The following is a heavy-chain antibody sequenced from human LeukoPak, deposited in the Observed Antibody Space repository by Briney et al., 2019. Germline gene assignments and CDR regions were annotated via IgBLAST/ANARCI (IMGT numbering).Heavy chain of an antibody. Sequence: GASVKVSCKASGGTFSSYAISWVRQAPGQGLEWMGGIIPIFGTANYAQKFQGRVTITADEPTSTAYMELSSLRSEDTAVYYCAILGAYGDYYYYYMDVWGKGTTVTISS. CDR3: AILGAYGDYYYYYMDV. CDR1: GGTFSSYA. D-gene: IGHD4-17*01. CDR2: IIPIFGTA. V-gene: IGHV1-69*13. J-gene: IGHJ6*03.